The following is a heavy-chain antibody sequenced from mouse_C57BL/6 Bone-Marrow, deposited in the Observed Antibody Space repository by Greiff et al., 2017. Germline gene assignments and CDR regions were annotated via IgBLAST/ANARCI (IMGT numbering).Heavy chain of an antibody. J-gene: IGHJ2*01. Sequence: LQQSFPPLFPPSHILSITCTVSGFSLTSYGVHWVRQSPGKGLEWLGVIWSGGSTDYNAAFISRPSISKDNSKSQVFFKMNSLQADDTAIYYEAGGFDYWGQGTTLTVSS. V-gene: IGHV2-2*01. CDR1: GFSLTSYG. CDR2: IWSGGST. CDR3: AGGFDY.